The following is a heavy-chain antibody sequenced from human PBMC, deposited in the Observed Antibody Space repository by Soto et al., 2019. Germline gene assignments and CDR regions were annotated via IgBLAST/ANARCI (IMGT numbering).Heavy chain of an antibody. CDR2: IWYDGSNK. CDR3: ARDAVLRYFDWSPKYYYYYGMDV. V-gene: IGHV3-33*01. CDR1: GFTFSSYG. J-gene: IGHJ6*02. Sequence: QVQLVESGGGVVQPGRSLRLSCAASGFTFSSYGMHWVRQAPGKGLEWVAVIWYDGSNKYYADSVKGRFTISRDNSKNTLYLQMNSLRAEDTAVYYCARDAVLRYFDWSPKYYYYYGMDVWGQGTTVTVSS. D-gene: IGHD3-9*01.